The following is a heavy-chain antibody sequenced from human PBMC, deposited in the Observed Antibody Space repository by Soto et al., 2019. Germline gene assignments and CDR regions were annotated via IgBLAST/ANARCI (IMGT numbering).Heavy chain of an antibody. Sequence: ASVKVSCKASGSSFTAYFMHLLRQAPGQGLEWMGIIHPSGGNTNYAQNFQGRVTMTWDTSTTTVYMELSSLRSDDTAVYYCARAPYSSSSFFFDYWGQGTPVTVSS. CDR1: GSSFTAYF. CDR2: IHPSGGNT. D-gene: IGHD6-6*01. V-gene: IGHV1-46*01. CDR3: ARAPYSSSSFFFDY. J-gene: IGHJ4*02.